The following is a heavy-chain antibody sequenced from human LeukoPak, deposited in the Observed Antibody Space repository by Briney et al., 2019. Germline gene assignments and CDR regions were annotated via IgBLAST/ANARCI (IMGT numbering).Heavy chain of an antibody. V-gene: IGHV4-31*03. CDR3: ARGRRGAAYYYDSSGYSPFYFDN. J-gene: IGHJ4*02. D-gene: IGHD3-22*01. Sequence: SETLSLTCTVSGGSISSGGYYWSLIRQHPGKGLEWIGYIYYSGSTYYNPSLKSRVTISVDTSKNQFSLKLSSVTAADTAVYYCARGRRGAAYYYDSSGYSPFYFDNWAPGILVTVSS. CDR2: IYYSGST. CDR1: GGSISSGGYY.